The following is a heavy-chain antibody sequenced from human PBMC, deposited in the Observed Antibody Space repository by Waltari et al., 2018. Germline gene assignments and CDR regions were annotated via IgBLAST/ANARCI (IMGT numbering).Heavy chain of an antibody. D-gene: IGHD6-13*01. V-gene: IGHV4-34*01. CDR3: ARGQQQLVRGMDV. CDR2: IKLSGST. Sequence: QVQLQQWGAGLLKPSETLSLTCAVYGGSFSGYYWSWIRQPPGEGLEWLGEIKLSGSTNYNPSLKSRVTISVDTSKTQFSLKLSSVTAADTALYYCARGQQQLVRGMDVWGQGTTVTVSS. J-gene: IGHJ6*02. CDR1: GGSFSGYY.